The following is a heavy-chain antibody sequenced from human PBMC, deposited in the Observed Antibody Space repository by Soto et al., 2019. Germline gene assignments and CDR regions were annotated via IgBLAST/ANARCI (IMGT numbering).Heavy chain of an antibody. Sequence: ASVKVSCKASGYTFTSYAMHWVRQAPGQRLEWMGWINAGNGNTKYSQKFQGRVTITRDTSASTAYMELSSLRSEDTAVYYCARGENPLIITTPFDYWGQGTLVTVSS. D-gene: IGHD3-22*01. J-gene: IGHJ4*02. V-gene: IGHV1-3*01. CDR1: GYTFTSYA. CDR2: INAGNGNT. CDR3: ARGENPLIITTPFDY.